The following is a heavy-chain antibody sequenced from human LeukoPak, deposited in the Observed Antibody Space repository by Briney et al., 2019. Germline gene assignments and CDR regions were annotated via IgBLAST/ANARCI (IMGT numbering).Heavy chain of an antibody. Sequence: PGGSLRLSCAASGFTFSSYMMNWVRQAPGKGLEWVSSINSGSTYTYYTESVKGRFTVSRDNAKNSLFLQMNSLRAEDTAIYYCARSLTTLTYEGYWGQGTMVTVSS. J-gene: IGHJ4*02. V-gene: IGHV3-21*01. D-gene: IGHD1-1*01. CDR3: ARSLTTLTYEGY. CDR1: GFTFSSYM. CDR2: INSGSTYT.